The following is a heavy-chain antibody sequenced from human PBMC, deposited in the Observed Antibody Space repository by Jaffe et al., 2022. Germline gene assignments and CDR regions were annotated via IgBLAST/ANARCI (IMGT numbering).Heavy chain of an antibody. J-gene: IGHJ4*02. D-gene: IGHD3-3*01. CDR2: INPNSGGT. CDR3: ARDWGDYDFWSGYYTREYFDY. V-gene: IGHV1-2*06. Sequence: QVQLVQSGAEVKKPGASVKVSCKASGYTFTGYYMHWVRQAPGQGLEWMGRINPNSGGTNYAQKFQGRVTMTRDTSISTAYMELSRLRSDDTAVYYCARDWGDYDFWSGYYTREYFDYWGQGTLVTVSS. CDR1: GYTFTGYY.